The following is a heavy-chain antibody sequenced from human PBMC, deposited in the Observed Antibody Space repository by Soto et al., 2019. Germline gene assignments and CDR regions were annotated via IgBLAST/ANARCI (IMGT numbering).Heavy chain of an antibody. J-gene: IGHJ6*02. Sequence: PGGSLGLACAASGLTVSNYVMHWVRQTPGKGLEWVAIIWHDGNNKYYADSVSGRFIISRDNSKNRLYLQMNSLRAEDTAVYYCASDLVGASDSYGLDVWGQGTPVTVSS. CDR1: GLTVSNYV. V-gene: IGHV3-33*01. CDR2: IWHDGNNK. CDR3: ASDLVGASDSYGLDV. D-gene: IGHD1-26*01.